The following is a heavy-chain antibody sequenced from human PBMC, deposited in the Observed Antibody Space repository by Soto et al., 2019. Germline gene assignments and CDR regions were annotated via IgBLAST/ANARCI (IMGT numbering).Heavy chain of an antibody. J-gene: IGHJ5*02. CDR1: GVSFGTNY. CDR3: ATDSAGRGPFDP. V-gene: IGHV4-59*13. Sequence: PSETLSLTCTISGVSFGTNYRSWIRQPPGKGLEWIAYIYHNGGKKYNPSLKSRATISIDTSKNQFSLTLNSAAAADTAVYFCATDSAGRGPFDPWGQGTLVTVSS. D-gene: IGHD3-10*01. CDR2: IYHNGGK.